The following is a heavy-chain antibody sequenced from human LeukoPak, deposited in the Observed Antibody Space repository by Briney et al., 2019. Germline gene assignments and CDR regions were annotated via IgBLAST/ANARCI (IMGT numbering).Heavy chain of an antibody. J-gene: IGHJ6*03. V-gene: IGHV3-48*01. CDR1: GFTFSSYS. Sequence: GSLRLSCAASGFTFSSYSMNWVRQAPGKGLEWVSYISSSSSTIYYADSVKGRFTISRDNAKNSLYLQMNSLRAEDTAVYYCARRGYCSSTSCYTYYYYYMDVWGKGTTVTVSS. CDR2: ISSSSSTI. CDR3: ARRGYCSSTSCYTYYYYYMDV. D-gene: IGHD2-2*02.